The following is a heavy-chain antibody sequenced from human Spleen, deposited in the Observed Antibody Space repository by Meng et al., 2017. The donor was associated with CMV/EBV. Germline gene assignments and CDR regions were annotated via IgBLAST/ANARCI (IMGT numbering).Heavy chain of an antibody. CDR3: AKDGRNDCCNWYFDL. V-gene: IGHV3-23*01. D-gene: IGHD2-21*02. CDR1: GLTFNNYA. J-gene: IGHJ2*01. Sequence: SGLTFNNYAMSWVRQAPGKGLEWVSAIRGSGAGTYYADSVKGRFTISRDNSKSTLYLQMDNLRAEDTAVYYCAKDGRNDCCNWYFDLWGRGTLVTVSS. CDR2: IRGSGAGT.